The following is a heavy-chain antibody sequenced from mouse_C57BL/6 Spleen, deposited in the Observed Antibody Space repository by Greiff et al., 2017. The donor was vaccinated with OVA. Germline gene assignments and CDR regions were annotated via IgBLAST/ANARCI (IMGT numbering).Heavy chain of an antibody. J-gene: IGHJ4*01. Sequence: VQLQQSGTELVKPGASVKISCKASGYTFTDYYMNWVKQSHGKSLEWIGDINPNNGGTSYNQKFKGKATLTVDKSSSTAYMELRSLTSEDSAVYYCANWEGAMDYWGQGTSVTVSS. CDR3: ANWEGAMDY. CDR1: GYTFTDYY. D-gene: IGHD4-1*02. CDR2: INPNNGGT. V-gene: IGHV1-26*01.